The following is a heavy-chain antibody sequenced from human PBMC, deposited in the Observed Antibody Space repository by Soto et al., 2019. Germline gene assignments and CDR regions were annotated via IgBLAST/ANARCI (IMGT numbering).Heavy chain of an antibody. CDR3: AKDYGDFWDPLDY. V-gene: IGHV3-23*01. D-gene: IGHD4-17*01. Sequence: EVHLLESGGGLVQPGGSLRLSCAASGFTFSSYAMSWVRQAPGKGLEWVSGITGSGDKRYYADSVKGRFTISRDISKNTLYLQMNSLRVEDTAVFYCAKDYGDFWDPLDYWGQGTLVTVSS. CDR2: ITGSGDKR. CDR1: GFTFSSYA. J-gene: IGHJ4*02.